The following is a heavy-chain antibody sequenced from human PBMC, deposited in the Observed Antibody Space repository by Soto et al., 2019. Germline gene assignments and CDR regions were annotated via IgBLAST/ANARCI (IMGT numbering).Heavy chain of an antibody. Sequence: PSETLSLTCAVYGGSFSGYYWTWIRQPPGKELEWIGYIYYSGSTNYNPSLKSRVTISVDTSKNQLSLKLGSVTAADTAVYFCARGGTHYFFDYWGQGALVTVSS. CDR2: IYYSGST. CDR1: GGSFSGYY. J-gene: IGHJ4*02. V-gene: IGHV4-59*01. D-gene: IGHD1-1*01. CDR3: ARGGTHYFFDY.